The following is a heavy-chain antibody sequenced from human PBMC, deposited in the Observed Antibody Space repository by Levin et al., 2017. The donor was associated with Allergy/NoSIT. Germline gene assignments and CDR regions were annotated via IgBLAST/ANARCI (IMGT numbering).Heavy chain of an antibody. CDR1: GFDFRNAW. J-gene: IGHJ6*03. Sequence: GGSLRLSCAASGFDFRNAWMSWVRQAPGKGQEWVSVIKSKVYGETTDYAAPVKGRFTISRDDSTNTLYLQMSSLRTEDTAVYYCTDLFYDMDVWGKGTTVTVSS. V-gene: IGHV3-15*01. CDR3: TDLFYDMDV. CDR2: IKSKVYGETT.